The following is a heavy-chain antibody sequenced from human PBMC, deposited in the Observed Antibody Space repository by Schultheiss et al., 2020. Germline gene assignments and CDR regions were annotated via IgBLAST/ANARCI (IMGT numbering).Heavy chain of an antibody. CDR1: GFTFSSYA. Sequence: GGSMRLSCAASGFTFSSYAMHWVRQAPGKGLEWVGRTRNKANSYTIEYAASVKGRFTISRDNAKNSLYLQMNSLRAEDTAVYYCAREVSLEMATIGDFDYWGQGTLVTGYS. D-gene: IGHD5-24*01. CDR3: AREVSLEMATIGDFDY. V-gene: IGHV3-72*01. J-gene: IGHJ4*02. CDR2: TRNKANSYTI.